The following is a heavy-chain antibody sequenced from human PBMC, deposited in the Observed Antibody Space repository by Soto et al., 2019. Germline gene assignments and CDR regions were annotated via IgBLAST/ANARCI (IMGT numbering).Heavy chain of an antibody. V-gene: IGHV3-30-3*01. CDR1: GFTFSSYA. CDR2: ISYDGSNK. D-gene: IGHD3-22*01. Sequence: QVQLVESGGGVVQPGRSLRLSCAASGFTFSSYAMHWVRQAPGKGLEWVAVISYDGSNKYYADSVKGRFTISRDNSKNTLYLQMNSLRAEDTAVYYCARDRRYYDSSGYYQLGPAPFDYWGQGTLVTVSS. CDR3: ARDRRYYDSSGYYQLGPAPFDY. J-gene: IGHJ4*02.